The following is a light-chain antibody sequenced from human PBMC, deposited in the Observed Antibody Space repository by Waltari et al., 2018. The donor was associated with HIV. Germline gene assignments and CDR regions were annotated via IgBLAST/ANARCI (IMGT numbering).Light chain of an antibody. V-gene: IGLV2-8*01. J-gene: IGLJ3*02. CDR3: NSYAGSNNWV. CDR2: EVS. CDR1: SSDVGGYNY. Sequence: QSALTQPPSASGSPGQSVTISCTGTSSDVGGYNYVSWYPQHPGKAPKLMIYEVSTRPSGVPDRFSGSKSGNTASLTVSGLQAEDEADYYCNSYAGSNNWVFGGGTKLTVL.